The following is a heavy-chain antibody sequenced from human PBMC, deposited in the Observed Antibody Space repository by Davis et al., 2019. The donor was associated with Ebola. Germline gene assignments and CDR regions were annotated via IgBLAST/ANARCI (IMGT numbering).Heavy chain of an antibody. V-gene: IGHV3-23*01. CDR3: AKDLGQVWSH. J-gene: IGHJ4*02. Sequence: GESLKISCAASGFTFSSYAMTWVRQAPGKGLEWLAVIYSGGDSYYADAVKGRFTISRDNSQNTLYLHMSSLRVDDTAVYYCAKDLGQVWSHWGQGALVTVSS. CDR1: GFTFSSYA. D-gene: IGHD5-18*01. CDR2: IYSGGDS.